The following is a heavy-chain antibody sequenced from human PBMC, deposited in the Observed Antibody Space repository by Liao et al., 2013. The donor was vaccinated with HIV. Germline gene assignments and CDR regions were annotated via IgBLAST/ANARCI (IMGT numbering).Heavy chain of an antibody. J-gene: IGHJ3*02. CDR3: ARAVSSDNYHDAFDI. Sequence: QLQLQESGSGLVKPSETLSLTCAVSGDSIIYGGYSWSWIRQPPGKGLEWIGYMYHSGSPYYNPSLKSRVTISVDHSKNHFSLKLRSVTAADTAVYFCARAVSSDNYHDAFDIWGQGTIVTVSA. CDR2: MYHSGSP. V-gene: IGHV4-30-2*01. D-gene: IGHD3-22*01. CDR1: GDSIIYGGYS.